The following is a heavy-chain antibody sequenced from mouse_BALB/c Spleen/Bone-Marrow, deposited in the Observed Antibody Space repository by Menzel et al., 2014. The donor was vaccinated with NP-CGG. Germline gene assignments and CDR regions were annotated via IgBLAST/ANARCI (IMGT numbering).Heavy chain of an antibody. CDR1: GYTFTSYW. V-gene: IGHV1S22*01. J-gene: IGHJ1*01. Sequence: LQQSGSELVRPGASVKLSCKASGYTFTSYWMHWVKQRHGQGLEWIGNIYPGSGSANYDEKFKSKGTQTVDTSSSTAYMHLSSLTSEDSAVYYCTKGYYRYDESYWYFDVWGAGTTVTVSS. D-gene: IGHD2-14*01. CDR3: TKGYYRYDESYWYFDV. CDR2: IYPGSGSA.